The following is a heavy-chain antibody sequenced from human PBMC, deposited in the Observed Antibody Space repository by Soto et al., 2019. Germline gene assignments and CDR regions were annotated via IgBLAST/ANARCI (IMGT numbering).Heavy chain of an antibody. CDR3: ATATVPGSAFDY. Sequence: QVQLQESGPGLVKPSGTLSLTCAVSGGSISSSNWWTWVRQPPGKGLEWIGEVFHSGSTNYKSYLKSRVSIPVDKSKNQISLKLSSVTAADTAVYYCATATVPGSAFDYWGQGTLVTVSS. J-gene: IGHJ4*02. D-gene: IGHD6-19*01. CDR2: VFHSGST. V-gene: IGHV4-4*02. CDR1: GGSISSSNW.